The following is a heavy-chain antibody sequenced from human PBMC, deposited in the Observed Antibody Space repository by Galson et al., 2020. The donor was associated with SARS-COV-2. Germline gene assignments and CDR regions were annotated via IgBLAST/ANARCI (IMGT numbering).Heavy chain of an antibody. D-gene: IGHD2-8*01. CDR1: GFTFSTYS. CDR2: ISSSSRDI. CDR3: ARDLARYCIDGVCLPYYCYGMDV. Sequence: AGSLRLSCAASGFTFSTYSMNWVRQAPGRGLEWVSSISSSSRDIYYADSVKGRFTISRDNAKNSLYLQMNSLRAEDTAVYYCARDLARYCIDGVCLPYYCYGMDVWGQGTTVTVSS. J-gene: IGHJ6*02. V-gene: IGHV3-21*01.